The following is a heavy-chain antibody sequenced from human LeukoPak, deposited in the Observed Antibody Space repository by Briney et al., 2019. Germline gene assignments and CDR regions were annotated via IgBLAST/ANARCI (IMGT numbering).Heavy chain of an antibody. Sequence: GGSLRLSCAASGFTGRSNYMSWVRQAPGKGLEWVSVIYGGCTTCYSDSVKGRFTISRDNSKNTVYLQLNRLRAEDTAVYYCARGNIYSPSGEDFWGQGTLVTVSS. J-gene: IGHJ4*02. D-gene: IGHD2-2*01. CDR1: GFTGRSNY. V-gene: IGHV3-53*01. CDR3: ARGNIYSPSGEDF. CDR2: IYGGCTT.